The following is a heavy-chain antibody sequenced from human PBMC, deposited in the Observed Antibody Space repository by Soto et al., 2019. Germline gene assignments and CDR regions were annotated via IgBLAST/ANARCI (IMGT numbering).Heavy chain of an antibody. D-gene: IGHD7-27*01. CDR3: AKNWNWGSLVH. Sequence: QVHLQESGPGLVKPSETLSLTCTVSGDSISTDYWSWIRQSPGKGLEWIGFRYYGGSTNYNPSLKRRVTISVDTPKNQFSLKLSSVTAGDTAVYYCAKNWNWGSLVHWGQGTLVTVSS. J-gene: IGHJ4*02. CDR2: RYYGGST. CDR1: GDSISTDY. V-gene: IGHV4-59*08.